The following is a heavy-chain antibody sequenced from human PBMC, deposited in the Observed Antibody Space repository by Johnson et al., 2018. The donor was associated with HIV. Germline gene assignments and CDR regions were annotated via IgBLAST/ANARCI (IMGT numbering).Heavy chain of an antibody. V-gene: IGHV3-30-3*01. J-gene: IGHJ3*02. CDR2: ISYDGSNK. D-gene: IGHD6-19*01. CDR1: GFTFSSYA. Sequence: QVQLVESGGGVVQPGRSLRLSCAASGFTFSSYAMHWVRQAPGKGLEWVAVISYDGSNKYYADSVKGRFTISRDNSKNTLYLQMNSLRAEYTAVYYCARDNGAVAGPEGAFDIWGQGTMVTVSS. CDR3: ARDNGAVAGPEGAFDI.